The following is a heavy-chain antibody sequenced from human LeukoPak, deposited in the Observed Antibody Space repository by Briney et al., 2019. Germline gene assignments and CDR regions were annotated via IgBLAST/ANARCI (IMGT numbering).Heavy chain of an antibody. CDR3: ARKAFWSGYYQPYYYYYYMDV. Sequence: PSETLSLTCAVYGGSFSGYYWSWIRQPPGKGLEWIGEINHSGSTNYNPSLKSRVTISVDTSKNQFSLKLSSVTAADTAVYYCARKAFWSGYYQPYYYYYYMDVWGKGTTVTVSS. V-gene: IGHV4-34*01. J-gene: IGHJ6*03. CDR2: INHSGST. CDR1: GGSFSGYY. D-gene: IGHD3-3*01.